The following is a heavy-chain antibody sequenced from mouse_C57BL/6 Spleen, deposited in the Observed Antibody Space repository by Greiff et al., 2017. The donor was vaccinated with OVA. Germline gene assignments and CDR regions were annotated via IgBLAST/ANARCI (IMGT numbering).Heavy chain of an antibody. D-gene: IGHD2-5*01. CDR3: ARAGVYYSSYVRYFDV. CDR1: GYTFTSYW. J-gene: IGHJ1*03. CDR2: IDPADSYT. V-gene: IGHV1-50*01. Sequence: VQLQQPGAELVKPGASVKLSCKASGYTFTSYWMQWVKQRPGQGLEWIGEIDPADSYTNYNQKFKGKATLTVDTSSSTAYMQLSSLTSEDSAVYYCARAGVYYSSYVRYFDVWGTGTTVTVSS.